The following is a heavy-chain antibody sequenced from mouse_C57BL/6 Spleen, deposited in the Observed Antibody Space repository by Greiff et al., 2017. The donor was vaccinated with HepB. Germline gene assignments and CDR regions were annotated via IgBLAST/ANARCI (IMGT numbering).Heavy chain of an antibody. CDR1: GYSITSGYY. CDR3: ARDGLGDY. V-gene: IGHV3-6*01. Sequence: EVKLEESGPGLVKPSQSLSLTCSVTGYSITSGYYWNWIRQFPGNKLEWMGYISYDGSNNYNPSLKNRISITRDASKNQFFLKLNSVTTEDTATYYCARDGLGDYWGQGTTLTVSS. J-gene: IGHJ2*01. CDR2: ISYDGSN. D-gene: IGHD3-3*01.